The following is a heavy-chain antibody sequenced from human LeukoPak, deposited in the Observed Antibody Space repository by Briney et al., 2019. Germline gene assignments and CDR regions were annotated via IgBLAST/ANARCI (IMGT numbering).Heavy chain of an antibody. V-gene: IGHV4-59*01. CDR3: ARGGVAAAGTSPYYYYGMDV. CDR2: IYYSGST. CDR1: GGSISSYY. Sequence: SETLSLTCTVSGGSISSYYWSWIRQPPGKGLEWIGYIYYSGSTNYNPSLKSRVTISVDTSKNQFSLRLSSVTAADTAVYYCARGGVAAAGTSPYYYYGMDVWGQGSTVTVSS. D-gene: IGHD6-13*01. J-gene: IGHJ6*02.